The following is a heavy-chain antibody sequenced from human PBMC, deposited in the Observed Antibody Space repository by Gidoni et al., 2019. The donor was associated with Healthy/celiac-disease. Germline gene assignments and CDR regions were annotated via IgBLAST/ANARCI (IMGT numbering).Heavy chain of an antibody. CDR1: GYTFTSYA. CDR3: ARCNWGSQDY. Sequence: QVQLVQSGAAVKKPGASVKVSCKASGYTFTSYAMHWVRQAPGQRLEWMGWINAGNGNKKYSQKFQGRVTITRDTSASTAYMELSSLRSEDTAVYYCARCNWGSQDYWGQGTLVTVSS. V-gene: IGHV1-3*01. CDR2: INAGNGNK. D-gene: IGHD7-27*01. J-gene: IGHJ4*02.